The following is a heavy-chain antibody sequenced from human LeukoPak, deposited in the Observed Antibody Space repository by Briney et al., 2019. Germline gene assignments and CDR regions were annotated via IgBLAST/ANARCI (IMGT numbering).Heavy chain of an antibody. CDR3: AKDEFVASDFTGAFDI. CDR1: GFTFDDYA. J-gene: IGHJ3*02. V-gene: IGHV3-9*03. CDR2: TSWNSGSI. Sequence: QSGGSLRLSCAASGFTFDDYAMHWVRQAPGKGLEWVSGTSWNSGSIGYADSVKGRFTISRDNAKNSLYLQMNSLRAEDMALYYCAKDEFVASDFTGAFDIWGQGTMVTVSS. D-gene: IGHD2-8*02.